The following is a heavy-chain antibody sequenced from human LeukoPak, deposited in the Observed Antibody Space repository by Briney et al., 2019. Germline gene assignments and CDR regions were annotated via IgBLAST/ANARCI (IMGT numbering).Heavy chain of an antibody. D-gene: IGHD3-16*01. CDR3: AGGMITFGGVITEPRDYYYYMDV. CDR1: GYTFTSYY. J-gene: IGHJ6*03. V-gene: IGHV1-46*01. CDR2: INPSGGST. Sequence: ASVKVSCKASGYTFTSYYMHWVRQAPGQGLEWMGIINPSGGSTSYAQKFQGRVTMTRDTSTSTVYMELSSLRSEDTAVYYCAGGMITFGGVITEPRDYYYYMDVWGKGTTVTISS.